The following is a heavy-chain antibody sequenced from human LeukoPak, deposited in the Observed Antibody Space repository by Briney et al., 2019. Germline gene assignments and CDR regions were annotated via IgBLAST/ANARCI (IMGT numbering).Heavy chain of an antibody. V-gene: IGHV6-1*01. CDR1: RDSVSSNNGA. CDR2: RYYRSKWYN. Sequence: QSLSLTCALSRDSVSSNNGAWNWIRQSPSRGLEWLRRRYYRSKWYNDYAESLISRITISPVTSKNQFSLQLYSVAPEDTAVYYCARDVGTTGWHTFDYWGQGTLVTVSS. CDR3: ARDVGTTGWHTFDY. D-gene: IGHD3-9*01. J-gene: IGHJ4*02.